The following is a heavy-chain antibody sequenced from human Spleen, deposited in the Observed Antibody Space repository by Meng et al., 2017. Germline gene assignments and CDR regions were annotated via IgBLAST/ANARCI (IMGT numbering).Heavy chain of an antibody. V-gene: IGHV1-46*04. Sequence: VQLLQSGPEVKEPGASVKISCTASGYRFTSKHIHWVRQAPGQGLEWMGFVNTGSGKGRSRRELQDRVTLSRDTSTSTVYMGLRTLTHDDTAVYYCVTSPAYHYDETPMWLDPWGQGTLVTVSS. CDR2: VNTGSGKG. D-gene: IGHD3-22*01. J-gene: IGHJ5*02. CDR1: GYRFTSKH. CDR3: VTSPAYHYDETPMWLDP.